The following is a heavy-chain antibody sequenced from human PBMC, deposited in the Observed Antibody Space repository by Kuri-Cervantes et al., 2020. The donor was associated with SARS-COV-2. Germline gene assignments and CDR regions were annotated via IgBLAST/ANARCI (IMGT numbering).Heavy chain of an antibody. J-gene: IGHJ6*02. CDR3: ANNPTYYDFLYGMDV. D-gene: IGHD3-3*01. CDR2: IYSGGST. V-gene: IGHV3-66*01. Sequence: GESLKISCAASGFTVSSNYMSWVRQAPGKGLEWVSVIYSGGSTYYADSVKGRFTISRDNSKNTLYLQMNSLRAEDTAVYYCANNPTYYDFLYGMDVWGQGTTVTVSS. CDR1: GFTVSSNY.